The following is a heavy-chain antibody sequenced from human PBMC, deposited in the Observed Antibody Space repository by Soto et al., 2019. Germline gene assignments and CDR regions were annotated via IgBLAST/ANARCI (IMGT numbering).Heavy chain of an antibody. CDR3: ARGPPLYSSDWYAGGMDV. Sequence: GGSLRLSCAASGFIFSSYAMHWVRQAPGKGLEYVSGISSNGGRTYHGDSVKCRFTISRDNSKNTLYLQMGSLRVEDTAVYYCARGPPLYSSDWYAGGMDVWGQGTTVTVSS. D-gene: IGHD6-19*01. CDR2: ISSNGGRT. CDR1: GFIFSSYA. V-gene: IGHV3-64*02. J-gene: IGHJ6*02.